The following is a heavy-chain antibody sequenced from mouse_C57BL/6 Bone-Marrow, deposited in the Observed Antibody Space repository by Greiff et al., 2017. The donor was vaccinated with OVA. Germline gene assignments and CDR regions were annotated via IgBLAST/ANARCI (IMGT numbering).Heavy chain of an antibody. CDR1: GFTFSSYG. CDR2: ISSGGSYT. CDR3: ARQEGY. J-gene: IGHJ2*01. V-gene: IGHV5-6*01. Sequence: EVKLMESGGDLVKPGGSLKLSCAASGFTFSSYGMSWVRQTPDKRLEWVATISSGGSYTYYPDSVKGRFTISRDNAKNTLYLQMSSLKSEDTAMYYCARQEGYWGQGTTLTVSS.